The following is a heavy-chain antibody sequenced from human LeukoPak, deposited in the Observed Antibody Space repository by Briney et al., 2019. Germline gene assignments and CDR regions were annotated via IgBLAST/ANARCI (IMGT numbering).Heavy chain of an antibody. D-gene: IGHD3-3*01. V-gene: IGHV4-34*01. CDR2: INHSGST. CDR3: ARAGVTMSPRTFYY. CDR1: GGSFSGYY. J-gene: IGHJ4*02. Sequence: SETLSLTCAVDGGSFSGYYWSWIRQPPGKGLEWIGEINHSGSTNYNPSLKSRVTISVDTSKNQFSLKLSSVTAADTAVYYCARAGVTMSPRTFYYWGQGTLVTVSS.